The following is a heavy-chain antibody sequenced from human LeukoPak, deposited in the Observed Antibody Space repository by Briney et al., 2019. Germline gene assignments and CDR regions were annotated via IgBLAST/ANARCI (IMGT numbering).Heavy chain of an antibody. CDR1: GFTFSSYG. Sequence: GGSLRLSCAASGFTFSSYGMHWVRQAPGKGLEWVSAISGSASSTYYADSVKGRFTISRDNSKNTLYLQMNSLRADDTAAYYCAKSRGGFDFWGQGTLVTVSS. CDR2: ISGSASST. V-gene: IGHV3-23*01. J-gene: IGHJ4*02. D-gene: IGHD3-10*01. CDR3: AKSRGGFDF.